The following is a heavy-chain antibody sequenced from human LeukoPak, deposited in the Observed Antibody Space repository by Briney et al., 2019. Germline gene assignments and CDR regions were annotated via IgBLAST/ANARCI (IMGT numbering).Heavy chain of an antibody. J-gene: IGHJ4*02. CDR1: GFTFYMYA. D-gene: IGHD3-3*01. V-gene: IGHV3-23*01. CDR2: MCGTAGCT. CDR3: AKEGYYDFWSGYYSDY. Sequence: GGSLRLSCQASGFTFYMYAMSWVRQAPGKGLEWVASMCGTAGCTFYPDSVKGRFTISRDNSKNTLYLQMNSLRAEDTAVYYCAKEGYYDFWSGYYSDYWGQGTLVTVSS.